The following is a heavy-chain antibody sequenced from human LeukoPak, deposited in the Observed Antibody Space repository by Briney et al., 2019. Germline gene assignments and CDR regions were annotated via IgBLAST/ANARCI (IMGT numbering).Heavy chain of an antibody. CDR1: GYTFTSYD. Sequence: ASVKVSCKASGYTFTSYDINWVRQAPGQGLEWMGWISAYNGNTNYAQKLQGRVTMTTDTSTSTAYMELRSLRSDDTAVYYCARGSYYYGSDNWFDPWGQGTLVTVSS. CDR2: ISAYNGNT. J-gene: IGHJ5*02. CDR3: ARGSYYYGSDNWFDP. D-gene: IGHD3-10*01. V-gene: IGHV1-18*01.